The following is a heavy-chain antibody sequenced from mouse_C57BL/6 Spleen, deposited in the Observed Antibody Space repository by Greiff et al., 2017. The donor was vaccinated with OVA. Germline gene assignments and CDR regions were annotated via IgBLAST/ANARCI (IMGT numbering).Heavy chain of an antibody. CDR3: ARKDGNLYYYAMDY. Sequence: EVQLQQSGPELVKPGASVKIPCKASGYTFTDYNMDWVKQSHGKSLEWIGDINPNNGGTIYNQKFKGKATLTVDKSSSTAYMELRSLTSEDTAVYYCARKDGNLYYYAMDYWGQGTSVTVSA. J-gene: IGHJ4*01. CDR1: GYTFTDYN. V-gene: IGHV1-18*01. CDR2: INPNNGGT. D-gene: IGHD2-1*01.